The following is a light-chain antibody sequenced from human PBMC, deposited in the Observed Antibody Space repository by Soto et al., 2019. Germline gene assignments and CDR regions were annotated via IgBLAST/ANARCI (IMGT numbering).Light chain of an antibody. Sequence: AIQLTQSPSSLSSSVRDRLTITCRASQGIRSALGWYQQKPGKVPKLLIYAASTLQSGVPSRFSGSGFGTDFTLTINSLQPEDFATYYCLLDYAYFWAFGQGTKVDIK. CDR2: AAS. CDR1: QGIRSA. J-gene: IGKJ1*01. CDR3: LLDYAYFWA. V-gene: IGKV1-6*01.